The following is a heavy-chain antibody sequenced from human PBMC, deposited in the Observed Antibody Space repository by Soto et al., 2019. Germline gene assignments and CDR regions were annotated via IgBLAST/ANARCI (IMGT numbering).Heavy chain of an antibody. Sequence: PGGSLRLSCASSGVTFSSYSMNWVRQAPGKGLEWVSYISSSSSTIYYADSVKGRFTISRDNAKNSLYLQMNSLRAEDTAVYYCATPRNYYDSSGYYYDYWGQGTLVTVSS. D-gene: IGHD3-22*01. J-gene: IGHJ4*02. V-gene: IGHV3-48*01. CDR3: ATPRNYYDSSGYYYDY. CDR1: GVTFSSYS. CDR2: ISSSSSTI.